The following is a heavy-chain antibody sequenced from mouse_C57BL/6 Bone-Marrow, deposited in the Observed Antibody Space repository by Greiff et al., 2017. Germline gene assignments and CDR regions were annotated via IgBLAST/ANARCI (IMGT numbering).Heavy chain of an antibody. CDR2: ISSGGSYT. V-gene: IGHV5-6*01. D-gene: IGHD1-1*01. CDR1: GFTFSSYG. CDR3: ARYYYGYFDY. Sequence: EVQLVESGGDLVKPGGSLKLSCAASGFTFSSYGMSWVRQTPDKRLEWVGTISSGGSYTNYPDSVKGRFTISRDKAKNTLYLQLSSLKSEDTAMYYCARYYYGYFDYWGQGTTLTVSS. J-gene: IGHJ2*01.